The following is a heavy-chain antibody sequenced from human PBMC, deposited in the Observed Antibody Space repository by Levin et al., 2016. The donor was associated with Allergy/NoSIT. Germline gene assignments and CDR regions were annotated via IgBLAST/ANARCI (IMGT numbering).Heavy chain of an antibody. Sequence: GGSLRLSCAASGFTFSSYSMNWVRQAPGKGLEWVSSISRSSSYIYYADSVKGRFTISRDNAKNSLYLQMNSLRAEDTAVYYCARDASQDSSGSIDYWGQGTLVTVSS. J-gene: IGHJ4*02. D-gene: IGHD3-22*01. CDR3: ARDASQDSSGSIDY. CDR1: GFTFSSYS. V-gene: IGHV3-21*01. CDR2: ISRSSSYI.